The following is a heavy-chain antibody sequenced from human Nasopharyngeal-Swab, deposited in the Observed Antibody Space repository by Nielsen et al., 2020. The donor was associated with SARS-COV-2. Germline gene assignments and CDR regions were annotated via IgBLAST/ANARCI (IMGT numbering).Heavy chain of an antibody. J-gene: IGHJ4*02. CDR2: IYYSGST. CDR3: ARGLEGYSSSWYVNY. Sequence: RQAPGKGLEWIGYIYYSGSTNYNPSLKSRVTISVDTSKNQFSLKLSSVTAADTAVCYCARGLEGYSSSWYVNYWGQGTLVTVSS. V-gene: IGHV4-59*01. D-gene: IGHD6-13*01.